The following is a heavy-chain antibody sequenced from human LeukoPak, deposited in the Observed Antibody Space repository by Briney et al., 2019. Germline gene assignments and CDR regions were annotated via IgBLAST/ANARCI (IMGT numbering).Heavy chain of an antibody. J-gene: IGHJ6*03. CDR1: GYTFTGYN. V-gene: IGHV1-2*06. Sequence: ASVKVSCKASGYTFTGYNMHGVRQAPGQGLERMGRINPNRGGTNYAQKFQGRVTMTRDTSISTAYMELSRLRSDDTAVYYCARDRGGAYNWNYNGSYMDVWGKGTTVTVSS. CDR3: ARDRGGAYNWNYNGSYMDV. CDR2: INPNRGGT. D-gene: IGHD1-7*01.